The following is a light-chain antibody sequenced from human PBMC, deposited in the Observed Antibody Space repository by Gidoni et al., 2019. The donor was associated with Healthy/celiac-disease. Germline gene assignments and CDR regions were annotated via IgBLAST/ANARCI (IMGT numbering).Light chain of an antibody. CDR3: LLSYSGPRGV. CDR1: TGAVTTGHY. CDR2: DTS. Sequence: QALVTQEPSLTVSPGGTVTLTCGSSTGAVTTGHYPYWFQQNPGQSPRTLIYDTSNKHSWTPARCSGSLRGGKAALTLSGAQPEDEAEYYCLLSYSGPRGVFGGGTKLTVL. V-gene: IGLV7-46*01. J-gene: IGLJ2*01.